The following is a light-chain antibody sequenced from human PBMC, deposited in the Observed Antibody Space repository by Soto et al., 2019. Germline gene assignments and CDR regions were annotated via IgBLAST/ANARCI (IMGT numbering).Light chain of an antibody. CDR2: DVS. CDR1: SNDVGAYNY. CDR3: TSYTSSRTYV. V-gene: IGLV2-14*03. Sequence: QSALTQPASVSGSPGQSITVSCTGTSNDVGAYNYVSWYQQHPGTAPKLMIYDVSNRPSGVSNRFSGSKSGNTASLTISGLQAEYEADYYSTSYTSSRTYVFGTGTKVTVL. J-gene: IGLJ1*01.